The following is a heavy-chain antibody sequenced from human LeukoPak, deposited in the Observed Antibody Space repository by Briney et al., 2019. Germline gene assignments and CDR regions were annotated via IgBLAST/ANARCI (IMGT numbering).Heavy chain of an antibody. D-gene: IGHD2-15*01. Sequence: GVCLRLSCAASGFTFSSYAMSWVRQAPGKGLEWVSGISGSGGSTFYADSVKGRFTISRDNSKNKLYLQMNSLRAEDTALYYCARTMAVGSYYFDYWGQGALVTVSS. V-gene: IGHV3-23*01. J-gene: IGHJ4*02. CDR2: ISGSGGST. CDR1: GFTFSSYA. CDR3: ARTMAVGSYYFDY.